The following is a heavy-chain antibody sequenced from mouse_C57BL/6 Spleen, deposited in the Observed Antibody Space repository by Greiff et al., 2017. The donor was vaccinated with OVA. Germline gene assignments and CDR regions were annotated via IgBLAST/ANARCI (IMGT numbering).Heavy chain of an antibody. V-gene: IGHV2-5*01. CDR2: IWRGGST. CDR3: AKNAYSNYAMDY. Sequence: QVQLKESGPGLVQPSQSLSITCTVSGFSLTSYGVHWVRQSPGKGLEWLGVIWRGGSTDYSAAFMSRLSITKDNSKSQVFFKMNSLQADDTAIYYCAKNAYSNYAMDYWGQGTSVTVSS. J-gene: IGHJ4*01. D-gene: IGHD2-5*01. CDR1: GFSLTSYG.